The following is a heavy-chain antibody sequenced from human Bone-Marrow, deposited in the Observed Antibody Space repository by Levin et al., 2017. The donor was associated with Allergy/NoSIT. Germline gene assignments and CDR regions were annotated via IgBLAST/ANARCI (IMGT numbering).Heavy chain of an antibody. V-gene: IGHV1-46*01. Sequence: ASVKVSCKASGYTFTNNYIHWVRQAPGQGLEWMGIINPNTDSTSYAQKFRGRVTMTRDTTTSTVYMELRSLRSDDTAVYFCARDMGWLETALLVPKWAMDAWGLGTTVTVSS. CDR1: GYTFTNNY. D-gene: IGHD3-3*02. CDR2: INPNTDST. J-gene: IGHJ6*02. CDR3: ARDMGWLETALLVPKWAMDA.